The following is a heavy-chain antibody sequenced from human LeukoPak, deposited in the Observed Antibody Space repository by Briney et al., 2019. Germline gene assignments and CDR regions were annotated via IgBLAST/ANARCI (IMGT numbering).Heavy chain of an antibody. J-gene: IGHJ5*02. CDR1: GFTFSNYA. CDR2: ISGSGGST. V-gene: IGHV3-23*01. D-gene: IGHD6-13*01. Sequence: PGGSLRLSCAASGFTFSNYALSWVRQAPGKGLEWVSAISGSGGSTYYADSVKGRFTISRDNSKNTLYLQMNSLRAEDTAVYCCAKDWQQLVRCWFDPWGQGTLVTVSS. CDR3: AKDWQQLVRCWFDP.